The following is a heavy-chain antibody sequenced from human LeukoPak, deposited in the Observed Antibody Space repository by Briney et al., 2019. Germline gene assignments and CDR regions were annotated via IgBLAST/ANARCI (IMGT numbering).Heavy chain of an antibody. CDR1: GDSITSNSFY. CDR2: IYYSGST. V-gene: IGHV4-39*01. CDR3: ASYCSSASCPHRRAFDI. Sequence: PSETLSLTCTVSGDSITSNSFYWGWIRQPPGKGLEWIGTIYYSGSTYYNPSLKSRVTISVDTSKNQFSLKLSSVTAADTAVYYCASYCSSASCPHRRAFDIWGQGTMVTVSS. J-gene: IGHJ3*02. D-gene: IGHD2-2*01.